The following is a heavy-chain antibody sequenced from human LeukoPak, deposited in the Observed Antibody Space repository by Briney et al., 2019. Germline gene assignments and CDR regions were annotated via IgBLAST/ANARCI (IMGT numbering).Heavy chain of an antibody. CDR1: GFTFSNYW. D-gene: IGHD3-9*01. V-gene: IGHV3-7*01. Sequence: PGGSLRLSCAASGFTFSNYWMSWVRQAPGKGLEWVANIKFDGSEKFYVDSVKGRFTISRDNAKNSLYLQMNSLRSEDTAVYYCARGDDSYWYFDLWGRGTLVTVSS. J-gene: IGHJ2*01. CDR2: IKFDGSEK. CDR3: ARGDDSYWYFDL.